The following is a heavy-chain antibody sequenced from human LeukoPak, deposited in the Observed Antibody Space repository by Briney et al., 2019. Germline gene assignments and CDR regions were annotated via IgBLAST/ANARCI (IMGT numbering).Heavy chain of an antibody. CDR2: IYYSGST. CDR1: GGSFSGYY. D-gene: IGHD3-9*01. CDR3: ARRVAGTYYDILTGYWYFDL. J-gene: IGHJ2*01. V-gene: IGHV4-59*01. Sequence: SETLSLTYAVYGGSFSGYYWSWIRQPPGKGLVWIGYIYYSGSTNYNPSLKSRVTISVDTSKNQFSLKLSSVTAADTAVYYCARRVAGTYYDILTGYWYFDLWGRGTLVTVSS.